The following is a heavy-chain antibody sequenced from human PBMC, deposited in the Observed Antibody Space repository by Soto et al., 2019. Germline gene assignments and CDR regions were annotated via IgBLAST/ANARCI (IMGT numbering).Heavy chain of an antibody. CDR1: GLTFDDYA. CDR3: AKGWLYGAGMGV. CDR2: TSGSGGDV. D-gene: IGHD3-22*01. V-gene: IGHV3-23*04. J-gene: IGHJ6*02. Sequence: EVQLVESGGGLVQPGRSLRLSCAASGLTFDDYAMHWVRQAPGKGLEWVSSTSGSGGDVYHAGSVKGRFTISRDNSKNTLYLQMNSLRAEDTGIYYCAKGWLYGAGMGVWGQGTTVTVSS.